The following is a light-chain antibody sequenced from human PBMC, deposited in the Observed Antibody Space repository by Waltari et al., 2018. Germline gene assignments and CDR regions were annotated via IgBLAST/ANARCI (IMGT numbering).Light chain of an antibody. CDR1: QDISTY. CDR2: DVS. V-gene: IGKV1-33*01. CDR3: QQYEDVPYT. J-gene: IGKJ2*01. Sequence: DIQMTQSPSSLSASVGDRVTITCQASQDISTYLNWYQKKPGKAPKLLIYDVSNLEKGVPSRFSGGGSGTDFSFTISSLQSEDIATYYCQQYEDVPYTFGQGTK.